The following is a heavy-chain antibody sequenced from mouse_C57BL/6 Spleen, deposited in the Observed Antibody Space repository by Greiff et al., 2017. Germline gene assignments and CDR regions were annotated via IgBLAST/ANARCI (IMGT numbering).Heavy chain of an antibody. D-gene: IGHD2-1*01. CDR3: ARPIYYGNYDWYFDV. CDR2: ISGGGGNT. CDR1: GFTFSSYT. Sequence: EVKLMESGGGLVKPGGSLKLSCAASGFTFSSYTMSWVRQTPEKRLEWVATISGGGGNTYYPDSVKGRFTISRDNAKNTLYLQMSSLRSEDTALYYGARPIYYGNYDWYFDVWGTGTTVTVSS. V-gene: IGHV5-9*01. J-gene: IGHJ1*03.